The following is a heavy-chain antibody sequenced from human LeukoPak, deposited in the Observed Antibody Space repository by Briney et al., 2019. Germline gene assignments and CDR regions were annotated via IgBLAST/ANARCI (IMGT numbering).Heavy chain of an antibody. V-gene: IGHV3-23*01. CDR1: GLTFYTYA. CDR2: ISGRDGRT. J-gene: IGHJ3*02. CDR3: ARGYYDSSGYEPDHDAFDI. D-gene: IGHD3-22*01. Sequence: GGSLRLSCSVSGLTFYTYAMSWVRQASGKGLEWVSAISGRDGRTYYTDSVKGRFTISRDNSKNTLYLQMNSLRAEDTAVYYCARGYYDSSGYEPDHDAFDIWGQGTMVTVSS.